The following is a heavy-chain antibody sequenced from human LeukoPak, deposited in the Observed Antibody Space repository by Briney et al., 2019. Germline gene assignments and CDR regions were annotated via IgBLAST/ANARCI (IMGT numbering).Heavy chain of an antibody. D-gene: IGHD4-17*01. J-gene: IGHJ4*02. CDR3: ARDTDYGDDY. Sequence: SETLSLTCTVSGGSISSYYWSWIRQPAGKGLEWIGRIYTSGSTNYNPSLKSRVTMSLDTSKNQFSLKLTSVTASDTAVYCCARDTDYGDDYWGQGTLVTVSS. CDR2: IYTSGST. V-gene: IGHV4-4*07. CDR1: GGSISSYY.